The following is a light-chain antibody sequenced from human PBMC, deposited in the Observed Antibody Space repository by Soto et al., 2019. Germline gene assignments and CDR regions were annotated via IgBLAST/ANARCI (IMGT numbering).Light chain of an antibody. CDR2: DVS. CDR1: SSDVGGYNY. V-gene: IGLV2-14*01. J-gene: IGLJ2*01. Sequence: QSVLTQPASVSGSPGQSITISCTGTSSDVGGYNYVSWYQQHPGKAPTLMIYDVSNRPSGVSNRFSGSKSGNTASLTISGLQAEDEADYYCRSYTSSSTPVVFGGGTKLTVL. CDR3: RSYTSSSTPVV.